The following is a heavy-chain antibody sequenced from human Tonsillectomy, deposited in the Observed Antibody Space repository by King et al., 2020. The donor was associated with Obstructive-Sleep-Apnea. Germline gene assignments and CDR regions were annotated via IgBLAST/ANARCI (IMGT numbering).Heavy chain of an antibody. V-gene: IGHV3-15*01. CDR3: TTALPGIAPN. CDR2: IKSRTDGGTT. Sequence: VQLVESGGGLVKPGGSLILSCAASGFTFSNALMNWVRQAPGQWLAWVGRIKSRTDGGTTDFAAPVKGRFTISRDDSKNTLYLQMTSLKTEDTAVYYCTTALPGIAPNWGQGTLVTVSS. D-gene: IGHD6-13*01. CDR1: GFTFSNAL. J-gene: IGHJ4*02.